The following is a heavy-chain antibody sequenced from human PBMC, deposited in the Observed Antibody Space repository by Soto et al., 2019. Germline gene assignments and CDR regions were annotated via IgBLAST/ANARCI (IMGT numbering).Heavy chain of an antibody. J-gene: IGHJ4*02. CDR2: IYHSGST. CDR3: ARGTPFGR. CDR1: GGSISSGGYS. V-gene: IGHV4-30-2*01. Sequence: QLQLQESGSGLVKPSQTLSLTCAVSGGSISSGGYSWSWIRQPPGKGLEWIVYIYHSGSTYYNPSLKSRVSISVDRSKNQFSLKLSSVTAADTAVYYCARGTPFGRWGQGTLVTVSS. D-gene: IGHD3-3*01.